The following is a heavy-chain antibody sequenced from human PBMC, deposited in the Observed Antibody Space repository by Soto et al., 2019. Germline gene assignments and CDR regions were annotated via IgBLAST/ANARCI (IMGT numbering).Heavy chain of an antibody. CDR1: GYTFTNYD. CDR2: VTPKSDDT. CDR3: ARGLAVTRDAFDI. V-gene: IGHV1-8*01. D-gene: IGHD4-4*01. J-gene: IGHJ3*02. Sequence: VASVKVSCKASGYTFTNYDVNWVRQAPGQGPEWVGWVTPKSDDTGYTQKFQGRVTLTRNTSISTAYMELSSLTSEDTAVYYCARGLAVTRDAFDIWGQGTMVTVSS.